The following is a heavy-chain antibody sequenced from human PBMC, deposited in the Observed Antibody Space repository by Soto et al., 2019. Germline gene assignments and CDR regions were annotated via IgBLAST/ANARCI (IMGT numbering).Heavy chain of an antibody. Sequence: GGSLRLSCAASGFTFSSYSMNWVRQAPGKGLEWVSYISSSSSTIYYADSVKGRFTISRDNAKNSLYLQMNSLRAEDTAVYYCARDREEYYDFWSGYYFYYWGQGTLVTVSS. V-gene: IGHV3-48*01. J-gene: IGHJ4*02. D-gene: IGHD3-3*01. CDR3: ARDREEYYDFWSGYYFYY. CDR2: ISSSSSTI. CDR1: GFTFSSYS.